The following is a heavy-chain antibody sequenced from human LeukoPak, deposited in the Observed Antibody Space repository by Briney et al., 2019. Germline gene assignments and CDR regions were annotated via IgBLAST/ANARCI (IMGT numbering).Heavy chain of an antibody. CDR1: GFTFSSYS. V-gene: IGHV3-66*04. Sequence: GGSLRLSCAASGFTFSSYSMNWVRQAPGKGLEWVSVIYSGGSTYYADSVKGRFTISRDNSKNTLYLQMNSLRAEDTAVYYCASHSLGATSLSYYYGMDVWGQGTTVTVSS. D-gene: IGHD1-26*01. CDR3: ASHSLGATSLSYYYGMDV. J-gene: IGHJ6*02. CDR2: IYSGGST.